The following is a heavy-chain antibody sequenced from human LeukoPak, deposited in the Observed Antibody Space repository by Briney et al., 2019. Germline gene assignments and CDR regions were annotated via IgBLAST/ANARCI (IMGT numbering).Heavy chain of an antibody. Sequence: SQTLSLTCAISGDSVSSNSAAWNWIRQSPSRGLEWLGRTYYRSKWYNDYAVSVKSRITINPDTSKNQFSLQLNSVTPEDTAVYYCARERAYYDSSGHFPVDAFDIWGQGTMVTVSS. J-gene: IGHJ3*02. CDR1: GDSVSSNSAA. CDR2: TYYRSKWYN. V-gene: IGHV6-1*01. D-gene: IGHD3-22*01. CDR3: ARERAYYDSSGHFPVDAFDI.